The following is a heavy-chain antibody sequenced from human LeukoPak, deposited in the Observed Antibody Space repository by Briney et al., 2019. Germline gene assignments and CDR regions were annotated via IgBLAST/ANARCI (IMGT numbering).Heavy chain of an antibody. CDR3: ARGRGAARPDYYYMDV. CDR1: GFTFSSYS. Sequence: GGSLRLSCAASGFTFSSYSMNWDRQAPGKGLEWVSSISSSSSYIYYADSVKGRFTISRDNAKNSLYLQMNSLRAEDTAVYYCARGRGAARPDYYYMDVWGKGTTVTVSS. V-gene: IGHV3-21*01. J-gene: IGHJ6*03. CDR2: ISSSSSYI. D-gene: IGHD6-6*01.